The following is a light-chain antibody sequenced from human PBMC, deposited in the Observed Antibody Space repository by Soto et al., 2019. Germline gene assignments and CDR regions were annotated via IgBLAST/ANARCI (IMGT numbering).Light chain of an antibody. CDR2: GAS. CDR1: QSVSSSD. J-gene: IGKJ4*01. CDR3: QKYNSAPLT. V-gene: IGKV3D-7*01. Sequence: EIVMTQSPVTLSVSPGERVTLSCRASQSVSSSDLAWYQQKPGQAPRLLIYGASSRATGIPDRFSGSGSGTDFTLTISSLQPEDVATYYCQKYNSAPLTFGGGTKVDIK.